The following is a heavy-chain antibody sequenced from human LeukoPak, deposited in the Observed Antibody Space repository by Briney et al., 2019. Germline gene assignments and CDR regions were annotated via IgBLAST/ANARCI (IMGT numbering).Heavy chain of an antibody. CDR1: GYTFTSYG. D-gene: IGHD3-22*01. Sequence: GASVKVSRKASGYTFTSYGISWVRQAPGQGLEWMGWTSAYNGNTNYAQKLKGRVTMTTDTSTSTAYMELRSLRSDDTAVYYCARDSGAGMIDYWGQGTLVTVSS. V-gene: IGHV1-18*01. CDR3: ARDSGAGMIDY. J-gene: IGHJ4*02. CDR2: TSAYNGNT.